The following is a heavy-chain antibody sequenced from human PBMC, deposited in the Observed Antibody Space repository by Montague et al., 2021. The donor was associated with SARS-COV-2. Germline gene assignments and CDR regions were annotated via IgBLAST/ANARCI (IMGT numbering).Heavy chain of an antibody. CDR3: ARVSDGPEGNFDH. Sequence: TLSLTCTVSAGSMSSSDFYWSWVRQPAGKGLEWIGRIYNSGRTNYNPSLQSRVTMSLDTSKNEFYLRLSSMSAADTAVYYCARVSDGPEGNFDHWGQGTLATVSS. J-gene: IGHJ4*02. CDR2: IYNSGRT. CDR1: AGSMSSSDFY. D-gene: IGHD5-18*01. V-gene: IGHV4-61*02.